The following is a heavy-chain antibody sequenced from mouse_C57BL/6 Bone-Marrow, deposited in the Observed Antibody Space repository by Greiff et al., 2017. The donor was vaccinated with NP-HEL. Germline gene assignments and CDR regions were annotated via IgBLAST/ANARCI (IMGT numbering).Heavy chain of an antibody. J-gene: IGHJ4*01. CDR1: GYTFTNYL. CDR3: ARTDDYYAMDY. Sequence: QVQLQQSGAELVRPGTSVKVSCKASGYTFTNYLIEWVKQRPGQGLEWIGVINPGSGGTNYNEKFKGKATLTADKSSSTAYMQLSSLTSEDSEVYVCARTDDYYAMDYWGQGTSVTVSS. V-gene: IGHV1-54*01. CDR2: INPGSGGT.